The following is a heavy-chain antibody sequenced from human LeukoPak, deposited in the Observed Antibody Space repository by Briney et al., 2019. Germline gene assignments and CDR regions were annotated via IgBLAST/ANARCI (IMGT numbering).Heavy chain of an antibody. CDR3: ARSNWAAFDI. J-gene: IGHJ3*02. CDR2: IKQDGSEK. CDR1: EFTFSSYW. V-gene: IGHV3-7*01. Sequence: GGSLRLSCAASEFTFSSYWMSWVRQAPGKGLEWVANIKQDGSEKYYVASVKGRFTISRDNAKNSLYLQMNSLRAEDTAVFYCARSNWAAFDIWGQGTMVTVSS. D-gene: IGHD7-27*01.